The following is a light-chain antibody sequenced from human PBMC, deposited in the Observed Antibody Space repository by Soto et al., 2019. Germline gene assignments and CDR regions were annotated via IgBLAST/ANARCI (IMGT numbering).Light chain of an antibody. V-gene: IGKV1-16*02. CDR2: AAS. J-gene: IGKJ4*01. CDR3: QQYSRYPLT. CDR1: QDIRIY. Sequence: DIQLTQSPSSLSASVGDTVTITCRASQDIRIYLAWFQQKPGKAPQSLIYAASSLQSGGPSKFSGSSSGTDFTLTINNLQPEDFATYYCQQYSRYPLTFGGGTKVEIK.